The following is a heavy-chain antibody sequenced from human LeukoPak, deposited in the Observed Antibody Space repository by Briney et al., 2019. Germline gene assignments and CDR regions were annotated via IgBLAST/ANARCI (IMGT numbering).Heavy chain of an antibody. D-gene: IGHD2-2*02. Sequence: ASVKVSCKASGYTFTSYYMHWVRQAPGQGLEWMGIINPSGGSTSYAQKFQGRVTMTRDTSTSTVYMELSSLRSEDTAVYYCARDSDCSSTSCYKHRGGMDVWGQGTTVTVSS. CDR2: INPSGGST. CDR3: ARDSDCSSTSCYKHRGGMDV. J-gene: IGHJ6*02. V-gene: IGHV1-46*01. CDR1: GYTFTSYY.